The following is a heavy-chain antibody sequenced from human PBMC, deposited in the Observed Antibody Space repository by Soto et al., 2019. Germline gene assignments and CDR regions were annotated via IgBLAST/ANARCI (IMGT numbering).Heavy chain of an antibody. V-gene: IGHV1-69*13. CDR2: SIPIFGTA. Sequence: SVKVSCKASGGTFNNYPITWVRQAPGEGLEWMGGSIPIFGTANYAQKFQGRVTISVDGSTSTAYMELSSLRSEDTAVYYCARGRGYSGDDHYYYFDMDVWGQGXTVTVYS. D-gene: IGHD5-12*01. CDR1: GGTFNNYP. CDR3: ARGRGYSGDDHYYYFDMDV. J-gene: IGHJ6*02.